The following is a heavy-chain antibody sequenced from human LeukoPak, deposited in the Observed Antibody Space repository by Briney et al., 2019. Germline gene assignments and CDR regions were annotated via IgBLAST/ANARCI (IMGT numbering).Heavy chain of an antibody. V-gene: IGHV4-39*01. D-gene: IGHD3-3*01. J-gene: IGHJ4*02. Sequence: SETLSLTCTVSGGSISSSSYYWGWIRQPPGKGLEWIGSIYYSGSTYYNPPPKSRVTISVDTSKNQFSLKLSSVTAADTAVYYCASIANHDFWRYYFDYWGQGTLVTVSS. CDR3: ASIANHDFWRYYFDY. CDR2: IYYSGST. CDR1: GGSISSSSYY.